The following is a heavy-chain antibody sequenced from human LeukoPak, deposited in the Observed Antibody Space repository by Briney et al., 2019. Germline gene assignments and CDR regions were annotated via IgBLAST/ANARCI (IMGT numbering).Heavy chain of an antibody. Sequence: PPETLSLTCTVSGGSISSGDYYWSWIRQPPGKGLEWIGYIYYSGSTYYNPSLKSRVTISVDTSKNQFSLKLSSVTAADTAVYYCARLLGYCSGGSCYYFDYWGQGTLVTVSS. J-gene: IGHJ4*02. CDR3: ARLLGYCSGGSCYYFDY. D-gene: IGHD2-15*01. CDR2: IYYSGST. CDR1: GGSISSGDYY. V-gene: IGHV4-30-4*01.